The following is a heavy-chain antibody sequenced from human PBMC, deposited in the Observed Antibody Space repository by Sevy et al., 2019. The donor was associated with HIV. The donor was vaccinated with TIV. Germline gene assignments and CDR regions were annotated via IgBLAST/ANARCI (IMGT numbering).Heavy chain of an antibody. CDR2: IKQDGSEK. D-gene: IGHD6-13*01. V-gene: IGHV3-7*01. Sequence: GGFLRLSCAASGFTFSSYWMSWVRQAPGKGLEWVANIKQDGSEKYYVDSVKGRFTISRDNAKNSLYLQMNSLRAEDTAVYYCARDQSSSWYSLYYYYYGMDVWGQGTTVTVSS. J-gene: IGHJ6*02. CDR3: ARDQSSSWYSLYYYYYGMDV. CDR1: GFTFSSYW.